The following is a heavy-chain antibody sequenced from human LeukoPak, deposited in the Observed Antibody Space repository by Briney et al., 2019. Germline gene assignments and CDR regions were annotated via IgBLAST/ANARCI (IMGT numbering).Heavy chain of an antibody. D-gene: IGHD3-22*01. CDR3: ARQRQGAYYDSSGYPNDAFDI. Sequence: GESLKISCKGSGYRFTSYWIGWVRQMPGKGLEWMGIIYPGDSDTRYSPSFQGQVTIPADKSISTAYLQWSSLKASDTAMYFCARQRQGAYYDSSGYPNDAFDIWGQGTMVTVSS. CDR1: GYRFTSYW. J-gene: IGHJ3*02. CDR2: IYPGDSDT. V-gene: IGHV5-51*01.